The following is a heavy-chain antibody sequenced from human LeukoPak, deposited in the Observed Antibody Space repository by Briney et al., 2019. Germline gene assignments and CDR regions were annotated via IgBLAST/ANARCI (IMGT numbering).Heavy chain of an antibody. D-gene: IGHD1-26*01. J-gene: IGHJ5*02. V-gene: IGHV4-4*02. CDR1: GGSISSSNW. Sequence: PSETLSLTCAVSGGSISSSNWWSWVRQPPGKGLEWIGEIYHSGSTNYNPSLKSRVTISVDKSKNQFSLKLSSVTAADTAVYYCARDPQGVVGARTGNWFDPWGQGTLVTVSS. CDR2: IYHSGST. CDR3: ARDPQGVVGARTGNWFDP.